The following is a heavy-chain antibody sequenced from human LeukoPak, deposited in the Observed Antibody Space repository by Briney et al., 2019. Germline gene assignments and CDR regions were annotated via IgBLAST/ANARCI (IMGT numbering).Heavy chain of an antibody. D-gene: IGHD3-22*01. CDR1: GFSLRDYS. V-gene: IGHV3-21*01. CDR3: ARVGKRYDYDESGNYVGFDY. J-gene: IGHJ4*02. Sequence: GGSLRLSCAASGFSLRDYSMNWVRQAPGKGLEWVSTISSDPNYIYYGASVKGRFTISRDNAKNSLYLQMNSLRAEDTAVYYCARVGKRYDYDESGNYVGFDYWGQGTLVTVSS. CDR2: ISSDPNYI.